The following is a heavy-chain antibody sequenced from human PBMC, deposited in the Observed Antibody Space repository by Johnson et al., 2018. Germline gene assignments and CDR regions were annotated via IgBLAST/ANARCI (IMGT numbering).Heavy chain of an antibody. CDR3: AKEGYGTLYYYGMDV. J-gene: IGHJ6*02. Sequence: VQLVQSGGGLVQPGGSLRLSCAASGFTFSSYAMSWVRQAPGRGLEWVSSITANTGWTSDAASVKGRFTISRDNSKNTVYLQMNSLRAEDTAIYYCAKEGYGTLYYYGMDVWGQGTTVTVSS. D-gene: IGHD4-17*01. CDR2: ITANTGWT. CDR1: GFTFSSYA. V-gene: IGHV3-23*04.